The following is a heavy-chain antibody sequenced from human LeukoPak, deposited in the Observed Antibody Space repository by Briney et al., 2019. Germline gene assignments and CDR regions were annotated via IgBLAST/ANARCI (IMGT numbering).Heavy chain of an antibody. CDR3: ARDRRRGYSYGLQGIVDY. D-gene: IGHD5-18*01. Sequence: PSETLSLTCAVYGGSFSLYYWTWIRQSPGKGLEWIGEINHSGNTNYNPSLKSRVTISVDTSKNQFSLKLSSVTAADTAVYYCARDRRRGYSYGLQGIVDYWGQGTLVTVSS. J-gene: IGHJ4*02. CDR1: GGSFSLYY. V-gene: IGHV4-34*01. CDR2: INHSGNT.